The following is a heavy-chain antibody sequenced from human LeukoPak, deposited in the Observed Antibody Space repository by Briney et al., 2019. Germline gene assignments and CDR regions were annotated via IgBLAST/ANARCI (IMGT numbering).Heavy chain of an antibody. CDR1: GYTFTSYS. J-gene: IGHJ5*02. D-gene: IGHD2-2*01. Sequence: VASVKVSCKASGYTFTSYSFSLVRQAPGQGLEWMGWISTYNGNTKYAQKLQGRVTMTTDISTSTAYMELRSLRSDDTAVYYCARDWDCSSTSCRDCFDPWGQGTLVTVSS. V-gene: IGHV1-18*01. CDR3: ARDWDCSSTSCRDCFDP. CDR2: ISTYNGNT.